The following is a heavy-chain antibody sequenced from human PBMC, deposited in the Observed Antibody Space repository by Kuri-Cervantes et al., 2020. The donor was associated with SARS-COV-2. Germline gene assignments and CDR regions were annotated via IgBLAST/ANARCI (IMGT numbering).Heavy chain of an antibody. CDR2: IIPIFGTA. D-gene: IGHD7-27*01. J-gene: IGHJ4*02. CDR1: GGTFSSYA. Sequence: SVKVSCKASGGTFSSYAISWVRQAPGQGLEWMGGIIPIFGTANYAQKFQGRVTITTDESTSTAYMELSSLRSEDTAVYYCARGALYWGLRYYFDYWGQGTLVTVSS. CDR3: ARGALYWGLRYYFDY. V-gene: IGHV1-69*05.